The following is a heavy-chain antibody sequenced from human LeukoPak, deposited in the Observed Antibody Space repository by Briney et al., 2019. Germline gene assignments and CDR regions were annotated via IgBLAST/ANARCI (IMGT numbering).Heavy chain of an antibody. CDR1: GFTFNIFG. CDR2: IQYNGTNK. D-gene: IGHD6-6*01. Sequence: GGSLRLSCAASGFTFNIFGMHWVRQAPGKGLEWVAYIQYNGTNKYYADSMKGRFTISRDNAKNSLYLQMNSLRAEDTAVYYCARDSYSSFPQWFDPWGQGTLVTVSS. CDR3: ARDSYSSFPQWFDP. V-gene: IGHV3-30*02. J-gene: IGHJ5*02.